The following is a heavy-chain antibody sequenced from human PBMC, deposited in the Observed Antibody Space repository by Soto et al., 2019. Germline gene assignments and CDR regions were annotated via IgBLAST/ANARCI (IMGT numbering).Heavy chain of an antibody. CDR3: ASGFWSGYRTVPWFDP. CDR2: IYYSGST. J-gene: IGHJ5*02. CDR1: GGSISSGGYY. Sequence: SETLSLTCTVSGGSISSGGYYWSWIRQHPGKGLEWIGYIYYSGSTYYNPSLKSRVAISVDTSKNQFSLKLSSVTAADTAVYYCASGFWSGYRTVPWFDPWGQGTLVTVSS. V-gene: IGHV4-31*03. D-gene: IGHD3-3*01.